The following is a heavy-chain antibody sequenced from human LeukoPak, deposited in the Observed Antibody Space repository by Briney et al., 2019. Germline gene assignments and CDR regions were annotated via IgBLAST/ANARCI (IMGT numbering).Heavy chain of an antibody. CDR2: INHSGST. D-gene: IGHD2-15*01. V-gene: IGHV4-34*01. CDR1: GGSFSGYY. J-gene: IGHJ2*01. Sequence: SETLSLTCAVYGGSFSGYYWSWICQPPGKGLEWIGEINHSGSTNYNPSLKSRVTISVDTSKNQFSLKLSSVTAADTAVYYCARDLYSLRYFDLWGRGTLVTVSS. CDR3: ARDLYSLRYFDL.